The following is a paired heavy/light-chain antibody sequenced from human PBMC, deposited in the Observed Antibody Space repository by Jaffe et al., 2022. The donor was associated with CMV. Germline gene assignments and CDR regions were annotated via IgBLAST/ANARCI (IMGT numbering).Heavy chain of an antibody. CDR3: VRGGDAVVAPATPYYYYMDV. J-gene: IGHJ6*03. V-gene: IGHV3-74*01. CDR2: INADGGSR. Sequence: EVQLVESGGGLVQPGGSLRISCAASGFTLNNYWMHWVRQVPGKGLVWVSRINADGGSRSYADSVKGRFTISRDNARNTLYLQLNSLRVEDTAVYFCVRGGDAVVAPATPYYYYMDVWGKGTTVTVSS. CDR1: GFTLNNYW. D-gene: IGHD2-2*01.
Light chain of an antibody. CDR3: QQYYSTPLT. Sequence: DIVMTQSPDSLGVSLGERATITCKSSQTVLYTADNKNYLAWYQQKPGQSPKLLIYWASIRESGVPDRFSGSGSGTDFTLTISGLQAEDVAVYYCQQYYSTPLTFGPGTKVDIK. CDR1: QTVLYTADNKNY. V-gene: IGKV4-1*01. J-gene: IGKJ3*01. CDR2: WAS.